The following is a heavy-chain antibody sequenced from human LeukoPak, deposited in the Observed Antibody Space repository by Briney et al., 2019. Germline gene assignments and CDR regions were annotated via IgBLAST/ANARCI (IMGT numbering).Heavy chain of an antibody. Sequence: GESLKISCQGSGYSFTTYWIGWVRQVPGKGLEWMGIIYPGVSDVRYSPSFQGQVTILADKSISTAYLQWSSLMASDTAMYYCARPREEGTAMGLRAFDIWGQGTMVTVSS. V-gene: IGHV5-51*01. CDR1: GYSFTTYW. D-gene: IGHD5-18*01. J-gene: IGHJ3*02. CDR3: ARPREEGTAMGLRAFDI. CDR2: IYPGVSDV.